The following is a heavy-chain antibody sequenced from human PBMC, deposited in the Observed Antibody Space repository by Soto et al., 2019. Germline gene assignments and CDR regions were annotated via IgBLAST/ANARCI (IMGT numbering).Heavy chain of an antibody. CDR1: GDSISSSNW. D-gene: IGHD6-13*01. J-gene: IGHJ4*02. CDR3: ARGERQQQRDY. CDR2: IYHMGST. V-gene: IGHV4-4*02. Sequence: QVQLQESGPGLVKPSGTLSLTCNVSGDSISSSNWWSWVRQPPGKGLEWIGEIYHMGSTNYTPSLKSRVIISVDKSKNQFFLKLTSVTAADTAVYFCARGERQQQRDYWGQGTLVTVSS.